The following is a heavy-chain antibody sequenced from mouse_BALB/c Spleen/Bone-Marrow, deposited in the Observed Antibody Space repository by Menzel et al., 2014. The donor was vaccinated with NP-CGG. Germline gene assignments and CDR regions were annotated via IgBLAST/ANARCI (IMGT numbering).Heavy chain of an antibody. V-gene: IGHV5-12*02. CDR1: GFTFSDCY. D-gene: IGHD2-1*01. CDR2: ISNGGGST. J-gene: IGHJ4*01. CDR3: ARHLYGNYGAMDY. Sequence: EVKLVESGGGLVQPGGSLKLSCATSGFTFSDCYMYWVRQTPEKRLEWVAYISNGGGSTYYPDTVKGRFTISRDNAKNTLYLQMSRLKSEDTAMYYCARHLYGNYGAMDYWGQGTSVTVSS.